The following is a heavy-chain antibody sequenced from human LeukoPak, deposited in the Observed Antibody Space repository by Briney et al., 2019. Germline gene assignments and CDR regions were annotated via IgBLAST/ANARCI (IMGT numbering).Heavy chain of an antibody. V-gene: IGHV1-18*01. CDR3: ARDRGDIVVVVAAQHFDY. D-gene: IGHD2-15*01. J-gene: IGHJ4*02. CDR2: ICAYNGNT. CDR1: GYTFTSHG. Sequence: ASVKVSCKASGYTFTSHGISWVRQAPGQGLEWIGWICAYNGNTNYAQKLQGRVTMTTDTSTSTAYMELRSLRSDDTAVYYCARDRGDIVVVVAAQHFDYWGQGTLVTVSS.